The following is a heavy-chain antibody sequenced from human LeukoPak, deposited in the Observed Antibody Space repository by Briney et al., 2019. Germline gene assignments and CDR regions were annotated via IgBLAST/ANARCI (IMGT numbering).Heavy chain of an antibody. V-gene: IGHV3-23*01. J-gene: IGHJ6*02. D-gene: IGHD5-18*01. Sequence: GGSLRLSCAASGFTFSSYAMSWVRQAPGKGLEWVSAISGSGGSTYYADSVKGRFTISRDNSKNTLYLQMNSLRAEDTAVYYCAKGGRYSYGLADYYYYYGMDVWGQGTTVTVSS. CDR1: GFTFSSYA. CDR2: ISGSGGST. CDR3: AKGGRYSYGLADYYYYYGMDV.